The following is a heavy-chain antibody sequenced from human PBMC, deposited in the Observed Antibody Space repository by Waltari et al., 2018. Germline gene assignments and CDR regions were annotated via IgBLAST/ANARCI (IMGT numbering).Heavy chain of an antibody. D-gene: IGHD5-12*01. V-gene: IGHV4-30-4*08. CDR3: ARVRSGYDSRDAFDI. Sequence: VQLQESGPGLVKPSQTLSLTCTVSGGSISSGDHYWSWIRQPPGKGLEWIGYIYYSGSTYYNPSLKSRVTISVDTSKIQFSLKLSSVTAADTAVYYCARVRSGYDSRDAFDIWGQGTMVTVSS. J-gene: IGHJ3*02. CDR2: IYYSGST. CDR1: GGSISSGDHY.